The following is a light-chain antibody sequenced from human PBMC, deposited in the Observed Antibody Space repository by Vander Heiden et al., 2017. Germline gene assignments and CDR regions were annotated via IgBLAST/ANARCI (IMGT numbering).Light chain of an antibody. V-gene: IGKV3-15*01. Sequence: EIVVTLFTATLSVSPGERATLSRRASQSVSSNLAWYQQKPGQAPRLLIFGASTRATGIPARFSGAWSGTDFTLSITSPQSEDFALYYCQQYNNWPYTFGQGTKLEIK. CDR3: QQYNNWPYT. CDR1: QSVSSN. CDR2: GAS. J-gene: IGKJ2*01.